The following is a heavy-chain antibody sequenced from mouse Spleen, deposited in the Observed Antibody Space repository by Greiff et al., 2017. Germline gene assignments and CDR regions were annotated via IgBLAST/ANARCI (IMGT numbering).Heavy chain of an antibody. CDR3: ARSYYYGSSPWFAY. CDR2: IHPSDSET. V-gene: IGHV1-61*01. CDR1: GYSFTSYW. Sequence: VKLAESGAELVRPGASVKLSCKASGYSFTSYWMNWVKQRPGQGLEWIGMIHPSDSETRLNQKFKDKATLTVDKSSSTAYMQLSSPTSEDSAVYYCARSYYYGSSPWFAYWGQGTLVTVSA. D-gene: IGHD1-1*01. J-gene: IGHJ3*01.